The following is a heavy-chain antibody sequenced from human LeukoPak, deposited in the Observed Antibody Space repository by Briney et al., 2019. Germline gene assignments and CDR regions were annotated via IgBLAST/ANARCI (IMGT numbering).Heavy chain of an antibody. J-gene: IGHJ4*02. Sequence: GGSLTLSCAASGFTFSSYSMNWVRQAPGKGLEWASSISSSSSYIYYADSVKGRFTISRDNAKNSLYPQMNSLRAEDTAVYYCARAKYGDYVWGQGTLVTVSS. CDR2: ISSSSSYI. CDR3: ARAKYGDYV. CDR1: GFTFSSYS. V-gene: IGHV3-21*01. D-gene: IGHD4-17*01.